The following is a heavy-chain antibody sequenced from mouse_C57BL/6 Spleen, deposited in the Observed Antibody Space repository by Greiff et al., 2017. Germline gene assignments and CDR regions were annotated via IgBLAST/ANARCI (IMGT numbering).Heavy chain of an antibody. CDR1: GYTFTDYY. V-gene: IGHV1-26*01. Sequence: EVQLQQSGPELVKPGASVKISCKASGYTFTDYYMNWVKQSHGKGLEWIGDINPNNGGTSYNQKFKGKATLTVDKSSSTAYMELRSLTSEDSAVYYCALPIYYYGSLGYWGQGTTLTVSS. D-gene: IGHD1-1*01. CDR3: ALPIYYYGSLGY. CDR2: INPNNGGT. J-gene: IGHJ2*01.